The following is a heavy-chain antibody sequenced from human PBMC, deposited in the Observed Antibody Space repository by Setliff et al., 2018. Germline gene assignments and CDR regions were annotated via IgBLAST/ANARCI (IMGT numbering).Heavy chain of an antibody. D-gene: IGHD1-26*01. J-gene: IGHJ4*02. CDR2: INHSGST. V-gene: IGHV4-34*01. CDR3: ARDNPIVGATDY. CDR1: GGSLSNYY. Sequence: SETLSLTCTVYGGSLSNYYWSWIRQPPGKGLEWIVEINHSGSTNYNPSLKGRVTISVDTSKNQLSLKVNSVSVADTAVYFCARDNPIVGATDYWGQGILVTVSS.